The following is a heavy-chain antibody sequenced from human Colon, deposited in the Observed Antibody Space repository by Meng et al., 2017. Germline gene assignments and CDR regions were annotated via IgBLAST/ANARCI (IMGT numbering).Heavy chain of an antibody. CDR3: ARDLES. D-gene: IGHD3-3*01. Sequence: QVQLGQSGAEVKKPGSSVRGSCKASGGIFSSYAISWVRQAPGQGLEWMGGIVPMFGTPNYAQKFQGRVTIAADESTTTSFMELSSLRFEDTATYYCARDLESWGQGTLVTVSS. CDR1: GGIFSSYA. J-gene: IGHJ5*02. CDR2: IVPMFGTP. V-gene: IGHV1-69*01.